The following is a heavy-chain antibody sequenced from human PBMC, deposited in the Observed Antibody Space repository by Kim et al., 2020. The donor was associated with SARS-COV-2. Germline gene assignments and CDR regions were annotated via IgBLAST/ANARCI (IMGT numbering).Heavy chain of an antibody. CDR1: GGSFSGYY. J-gene: IGHJ4*02. V-gene: IGHV4-34*01. D-gene: IGHD3-9*01. Sequence: SETLSLTCAVYGGSFSGYYWSWIRQPPGKGLEWIGEINHSGSTNYNPSLKSRVTISVDTSKNQFSLKLSSVTAADTAVYYCARGGILTGYSDYWGQGTLVTVSS. CDR3: ARGGILTGYSDY. CDR2: INHSGST.